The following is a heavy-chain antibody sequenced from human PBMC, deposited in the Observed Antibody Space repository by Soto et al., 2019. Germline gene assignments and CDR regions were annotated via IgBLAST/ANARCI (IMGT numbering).Heavy chain of an antibody. CDR2: IYFSGRT. CDR3: ARVPIDTYMIYWSDP. D-gene: IGHD3-16*01. Sequence: NPSETLSLTCTVSGDSVSSGDYYWTWIRQPPGKGLEWVGHIYFSGRTNYIPSLESRVTIPLDTSKNQFSLKLTSVTAADTAVYYCARVPIDTYMIYWSDPWGQGTLVTVSS. J-gene: IGHJ5*02. CDR1: GDSVSSGDYY. V-gene: IGHV4-61*08.